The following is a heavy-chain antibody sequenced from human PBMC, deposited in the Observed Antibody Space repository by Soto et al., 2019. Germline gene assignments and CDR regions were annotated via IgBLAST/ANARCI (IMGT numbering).Heavy chain of an antibody. CDR1: GFTFSSYW. V-gene: IGHV3-7*01. Sequence: EVQLVESGGGLVQPGGSLRLSCAASGFTFSSYWMSWVRQAPGKGLEWVANIKQDGSEKYYVDSVKGRFTISRDNAKNSLYLQMNSLRAEDTAVYYCARVVDYDFWSGYYLPRGGPGKNDYWGQGTLVTVSS. D-gene: IGHD3-3*01. CDR2: IKQDGSEK. J-gene: IGHJ4*02. CDR3: ARVVDYDFWSGYYLPRGGPGKNDY.